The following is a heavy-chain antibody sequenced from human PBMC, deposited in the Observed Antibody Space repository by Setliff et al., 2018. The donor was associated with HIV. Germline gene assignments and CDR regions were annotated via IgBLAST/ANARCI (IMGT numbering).Heavy chain of an antibody. J-gene: IGHJ4*02. D-gene: IGHD3-22*01. CDR3: AKDIYDSSGYYYGY. CDR2: INWNGGST. V-gene: IGHV3-20*04. Sequence: RAGGSLRLSCAVSGFTFEDYGMSWVRQAPGKGLEWVSGINWNGGSTGYVDSVKGRFTISRDNSKNTLYLQMNSLRAEDTAVYYCAKDIYDSSGYYYGYWGQGTLVTVSS. CDR1: GFTFEDYG.